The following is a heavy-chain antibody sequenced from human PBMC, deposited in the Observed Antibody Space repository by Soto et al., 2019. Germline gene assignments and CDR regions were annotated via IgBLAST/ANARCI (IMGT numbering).Heavy chain of an antibody. CDR3: ARGEFSSSWYRESHFDS. CDR1: GFTFSSYD. Sequence: LRLSCAASGFTFSSYDMHWVRQATGKGLEWVSAIGTAGDPYYPGSVKGRFTISRENAKNSLYLQMNSLRSVTAADTAVYYCARGEFSSSWYRESHFDSWGQGTLVTVSS. D-gene: IGHD6-13*01. CDR2: IGTAGDP. J-gene: IGHJ4*02. V-gene: IGHV3-13*05.